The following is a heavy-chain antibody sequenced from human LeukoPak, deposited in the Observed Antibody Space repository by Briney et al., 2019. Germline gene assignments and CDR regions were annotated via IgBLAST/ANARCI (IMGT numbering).Heavy chain of an antibody. CDR1: GYTFIGYY. CDR2: INPNSGGT. D-gene: IGHD3-16*01. V-gene: IGHV1-2*02. CDR3: ARGLWGTYYFDY. Sequence: ASVKVSCKASGYTFIGYYMHWVRQAPGQGLEWMGWINPNSGGTNYAQKFQGRVTMTRDTYISTAYMELSRLRSDDTAVYYCARGLWGTYYFDYWGQGTLVTVSS. J-gene: IGHJ4*02.